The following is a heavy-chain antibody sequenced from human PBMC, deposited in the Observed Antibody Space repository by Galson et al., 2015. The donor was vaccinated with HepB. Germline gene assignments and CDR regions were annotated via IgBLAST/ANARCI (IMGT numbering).Heavy chain of an antibody. D-gene: IGHD3-16*02. CDR1: GFTFSSYS. Sequence: SLRLSCAASGFTFSSYSMNWVRQAPGKGLEWVSSISSSSSYIYYADSVKGRFTISRDNAKNSLYLQMNSLRAEDTAVYYCARELFEIRLGELSPPAADYWGQGTLVTVSS. CDR2: ISSSSSYI. V-gene: IGHV3-21*01. CDR3: ARELFEIRLGELSPPAADY. J-gene: IGHJ4*02.